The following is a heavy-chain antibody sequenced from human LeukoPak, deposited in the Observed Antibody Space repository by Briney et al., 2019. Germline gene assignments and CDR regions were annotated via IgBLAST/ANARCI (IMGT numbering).Heavy chain of an antibody. CDR3: ARCTTGRTFGSLREIKRSREIDY. CDR2: ISSSGSTI. Sequence: GGSLRLSCAASGFTFSSYEMNWVRQAPGKGLEWVSYISSSGSTIYYADSVKGRFTISRDNAKNSLYLQMNSLRAEDTALYYCARCTTGRTFGSLREIKRSREIDYWGQGTLVTVSS. J-gene: IGHJ4*02. D-gene: IGHD1-1*01. V-gene: IGHV3-48*03. CDR1: GFTFSSYE.